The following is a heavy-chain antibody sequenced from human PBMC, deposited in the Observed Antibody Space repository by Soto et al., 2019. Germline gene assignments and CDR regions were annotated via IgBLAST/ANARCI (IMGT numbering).Heavy chain of an antibody. CDR3: ARWVAAAGSNWFDP. Sequence: QVQLVQSGAEGKKPGSSVKVSCQASGGPFRSYTISWVRQAPGQGLEWMGRIIPILGIANYGQKVQGRVTINADKSTSTAYMELSSLRSEDTAVYDCARWVAAAGSNWFDPWGQGTLVTGSS. CDR1: GGPFRSYT. D-gene: IGHD6-13*01. V-gene: IGHV1-69*02. CDR2: IIPILGIA. J-gene: IGHJ5*02.